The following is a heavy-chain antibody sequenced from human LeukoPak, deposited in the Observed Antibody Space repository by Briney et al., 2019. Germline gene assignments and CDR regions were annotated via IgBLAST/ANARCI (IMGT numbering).Heavy chain of an antibody. D-gene: IGHD2-2*02. V-gene: IGHV3-23*01. CDR2: ISGSGGGT. J-gene: IGHJ4*02. Sequence: GGSLRLSCAASGFTFSSYAMSGVRQAPGKGLGWGSAISGSGGGTYYADSVKGRFPISRDNSKNTLYLQMNSLRAEDTAVYYCAKDGDGGRYCSSTSCYNNPRLGGQGTLVTVSS. CDR1: GFTFSSYA. CDR3: AKDGDGGRYCSSTSCYNNPRL.